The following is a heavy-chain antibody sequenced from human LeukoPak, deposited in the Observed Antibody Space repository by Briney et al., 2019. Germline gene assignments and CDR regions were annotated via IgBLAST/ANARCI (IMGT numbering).Heavy chain of an antibody. Sequence: SETLSLTCTVSGGSISSGDYHWNWIRQPPGKGLEWIGFIHDSGSTLYNPSLKSRIIISRDVSRNQFSLQLTSVTAADTAVYYCARGRGGNTPYYYYYGMDVWGQGTTVTVSS. V-gene: IGHV4-30-4*01. CDR3: ARGRGGNTPYYYYYGMDV. CDR1: GGSISSGDYH. CDR2: IHDSGST. D-gene: IGHD4-23*01. J-gene: IGHJ6*02.